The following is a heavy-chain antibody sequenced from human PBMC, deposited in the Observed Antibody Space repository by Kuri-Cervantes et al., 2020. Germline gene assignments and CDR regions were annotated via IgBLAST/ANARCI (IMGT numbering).Heavy chain of an antibody. Sequence: ASVKVSCKASGYTFTSYDINWVRQATGQGLEWMGWMNPNSGNTGYAQKFQGRVTMTRNTSISTAYMELSSLRSEDTAVYYCARGDNRGNSLFNAIDIWGQGTVVTVSS. CDR1: GYTFTSYD. D-gene: IGHD4-23*01. J-gene: IGHJ3*02. V-gene: IGHV1-8*01. CDR2: MNPNSGNT. CDR3: ARGDNRGNSLFNAIDI.